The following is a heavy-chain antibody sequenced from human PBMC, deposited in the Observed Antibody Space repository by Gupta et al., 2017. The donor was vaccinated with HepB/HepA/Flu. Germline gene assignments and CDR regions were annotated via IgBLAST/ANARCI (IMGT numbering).Heavy chain of an antibody. J-gene: IGHJ4*02. CDR3: AKVPYSSSWFFYFDY. D-gene: IGHD6-13*01. CDR2: ISGSGGST. V-gene: IGHV3-23*01. Sequence: EVQLLESGGGLVQPGGSLRLSFAASGFTFSSYARSWVREAPGKGLEWVSAISGSGGSTYYADSVKGRFTISRDNSKNTLYLQMNSLRAEDTAVYYCAKVPYSSSWFFYFDYWGQGTLVTVSS. CDR1: GFTFSSYA.